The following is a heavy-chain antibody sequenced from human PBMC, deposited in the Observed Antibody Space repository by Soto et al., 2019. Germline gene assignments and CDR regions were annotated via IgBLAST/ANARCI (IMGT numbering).Heavy chain of an antibody. CDR1: GFTFQNYH. CDR3: AKDLGGSWKVDY. Sequence: QVQLVQSGAEVKEPGASVKVSCKASGFTFQNYHMHWVRQAPGQGLEWMGIIHPSGDTTTYEQNLQGRLAMTRDTSTSTAYMALSSLTSEDTAFYYCAKDLGGSWKVDYWGQGTLITVSS. V-gene: IGHV1-46*02. J-gene: IGHJ4*02. D-gene: IGHD3-16*01. CDR2: IHPSGDTT.